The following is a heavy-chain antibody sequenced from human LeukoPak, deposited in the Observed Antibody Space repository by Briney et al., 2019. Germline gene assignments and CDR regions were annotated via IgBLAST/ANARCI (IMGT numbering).Heavy chain of an antibody. CDR1: GFTFSSYW. V-gene: IGHV3-7*01. CDR2: IKEDGSDK. J-gene: IGHJ4*02. CDR3: ARRVEEWQLDY. D-gene: IGHD3-3*01. Sequence: GGSLRLSCAASGFTFSSYWMNWVRQAPGKGLDWVAKIKEDGSDKYYVDSVKGRFTISRNNAKNSLYLQMNSLRAEDTAVYYCARRVEEWQLDYWGQGTLVTVSS.